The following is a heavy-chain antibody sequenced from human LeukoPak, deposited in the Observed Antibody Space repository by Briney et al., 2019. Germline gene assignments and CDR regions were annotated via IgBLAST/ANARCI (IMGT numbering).Heavy chain of an antibody. Sequence: SETLSLTCTVSGGSISSGSYYWSWIRQPAGKGLEWIGRIYTSGSTNYNPSLKSRVTISVDTSKNQFSLKLSSVTAADTAVYYCARRSGSSWYRVVAGNWFDPWGQGTLVTVSS. CDR2: IYTSGST. D-gene: IGHD6-13*01. J-gene: IGHJ5*02. V-gene: IGHV4-61*02. CDR1: GGSISSGSYY. CDR3: ARRSGSSWYRVVAGNWFDP.